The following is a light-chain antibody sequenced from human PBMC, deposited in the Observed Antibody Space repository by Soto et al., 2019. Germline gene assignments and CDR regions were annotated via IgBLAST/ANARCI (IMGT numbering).Light chain of an antibody. Sequence: QPVLTQPPSVSAAPGQKVTISCSGTSSNIGNKFVSWYQQFPGTAPKVLIYENNKRVSGIPDRFSGSKSGTSATLGITGLQTGDEAHYYCAAWDSSLSAWVFGGGTKLTVL. CDR1: SSNIGNKF. J-gene: IGLJ3*02. V-gene: IGLV1-51*02. CDR3: AAWDSSLSAWV. CDR2: ENN.